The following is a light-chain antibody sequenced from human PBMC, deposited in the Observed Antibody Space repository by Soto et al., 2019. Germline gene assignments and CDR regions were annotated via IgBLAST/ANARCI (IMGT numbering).Light chain of an antibody. CDR1: QSVSNSY. CDR3: QQYGSSPYT. V-gene: IGKV3-20*01. J-gene: IGKJ2*01. CDR2: GAS. Sequence: EIVLTQSPGTLSLSPGERATLSCRASQSVSNSYLVWYQQKPGQAHRLLIYGASNRVTGIPDRFSGSGSGTDFTLTISRLEPEDCAVYYCQQYGSSPYTFGLGTMLEIK.